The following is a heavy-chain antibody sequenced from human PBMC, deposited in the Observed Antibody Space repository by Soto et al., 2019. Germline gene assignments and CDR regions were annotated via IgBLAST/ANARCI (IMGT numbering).Heavy chain of an antibody. J-gene: IGHJ4*02. CDR3: AKVMGRWVTQFYSDY. V-gene: IGHV3-23*01. CDR2: RTSSGGTT. Sequence: EVQLLESGGGLVQPGVSLRLSCAASGFTFSRHGMSWVRQAPGKGLEWVSARTSSGGTTYYADSVKGRFTISRDNSKNTMYLQVNSLIVEDTAVYYSAKVMGRWVTQFYSDYWGKGAPVTVSS. CDR1: GFTFSRHG. D-gene: IGHD2-21*02.